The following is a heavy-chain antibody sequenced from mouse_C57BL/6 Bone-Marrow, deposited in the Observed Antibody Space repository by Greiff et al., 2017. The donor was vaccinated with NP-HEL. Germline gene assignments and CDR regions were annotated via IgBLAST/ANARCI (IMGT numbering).Heavy chain of an antibody. V-gene: IGHV1-58*01. CDR2: IYIGNGYT. J-gene: IGHJ1*03. Sequence: VQLQQSGAELVRPGSSVKMSCKTSGYTFTSYGINWVKQRPGQGLEWIGYIYIGNGYTEYNEKFKGKATLTSDTSSSTAYMQLSSLTSEDSAIYFGARSLITMVVEGGYWYFDVWGTGTTVTVSS. CDR1: GYTFTSYG. CDR3: ARSLITMVVEGGYWYFDV. D-gene: IGHD1-1*01.